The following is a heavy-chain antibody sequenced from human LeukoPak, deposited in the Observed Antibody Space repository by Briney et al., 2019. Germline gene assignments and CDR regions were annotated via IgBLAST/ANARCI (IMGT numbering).Heavy chain of an antibody. J-gene: IGHJ6*02. CDR2: IYSGGST. Sequence: GGSLRLSCAASGFTVSSNCMSWVRQAPGKGLEWVSVIYSGGSTYYADSVKGRFTISRDNSKNTLYLQMNSLRAEDTAVYYCARASPRNYYYYYGMDVWGQGTTVTVSS. V-gene: IGHV3-66*02. CDR1: GFTVSSNC. CDR3: ARASPRNYYYYYGMDV.